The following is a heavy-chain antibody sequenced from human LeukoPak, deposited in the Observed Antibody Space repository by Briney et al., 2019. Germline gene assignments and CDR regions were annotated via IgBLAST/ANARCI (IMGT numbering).Heavy chain of an antibody. J-gene: IGHJ4*02. Sequence: ASVKVSCKASGYTFTGYYIHWVRQAPGQGLEWMGWINPNSGGTNYAQKFQGRVTMTRDTSISTAYMDLSRLRSDDAAVYYCARGSIVGATFDYFDYWGQGTLVTVSS. CDR1: GYTFTGYY. CDR3: ARGSIVGATFDYFDY. D-gene: IGHD1-26*01. V-gene: IGHV1-2*02. CDR2: INPNSGGT.